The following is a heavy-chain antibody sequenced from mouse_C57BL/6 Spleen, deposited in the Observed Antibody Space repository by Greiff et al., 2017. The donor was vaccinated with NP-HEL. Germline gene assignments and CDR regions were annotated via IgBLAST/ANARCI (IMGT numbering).Heavy chain of an antibody. CDR3: AREGYDYAWFAY. CDR2: INPGSGGT. D-gene: IGHD2-4*01. V-gene: IGHV1-54*01. J-gene: IGHJ3*01. CDR1: GYAFTNYL. Sequence: QVHVKQSGAELVRPGTSVKVSCKASGYAFTNYLIEWVKQRPGQGLEWIGVINPGSGGTNYNEKFKGKATLTADKSSSTAYMQLSSLTSEDSAVYFCAREGYDYAWFAYWGQGTLVTVSA.